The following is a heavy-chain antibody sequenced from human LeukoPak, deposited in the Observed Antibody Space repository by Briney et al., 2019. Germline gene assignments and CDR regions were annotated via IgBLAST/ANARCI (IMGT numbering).Heavy chain of an antibody. J-gene: IGHJ6*02. Sequence: SETLSLTCTVSGDSISSYYWSWIRQPPGKGLEWIGEINHSGSTNYNPSLKSRVTISVDTSKNQFSLKLSSVTAADTAVYYCARGPSWFYGMDVWGQGTTVTVSS. V-gene: IGHV4-34*01. CDR1: GDSISSYY. CDR2: INHSGST. CDR3: ARGPSWFYGMDV. D-gene: IGHD6-13*01.